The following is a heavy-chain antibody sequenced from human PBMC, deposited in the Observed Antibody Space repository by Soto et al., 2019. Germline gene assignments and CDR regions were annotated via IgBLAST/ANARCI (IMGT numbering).Heavy chain of an antibody. CDR3: ARVPSP. CDR1: GGSISSGGYS. CDR2: IYNSGNT. V-gene: IGHV4-30-2*01. J-gene: IGHJ5*02. Sequence: QLQLQESGSVLVKPSQTLSLTCAVSGGSISSGGYSWSWIRQPPGKGLEWIGYIYNSGNTYYNPSLKKRVTISVDRPKNQFSLKLNSVTAADTAVYYCARVPSPWGQGTLVTVSS.